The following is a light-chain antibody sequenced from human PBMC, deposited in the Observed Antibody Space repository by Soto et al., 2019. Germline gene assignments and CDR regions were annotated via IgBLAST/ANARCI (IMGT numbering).Light chain of an antibody. J-gene: IGKJ5*01. CDR3: QQSYRAVT. Sequence: DIQMAQSPSSLSASVGPRISITCRASQSVSSYLNWYQQKPGKAPRLLIYAASHLQTGVPSRFRGTGSATHFTLTISSLQPEDFATYYCQQSYRAVTFGQGTRLEIK. CDR2: AAS. V-gene: IGKV1-39*01. CDR1: QSVSSY.